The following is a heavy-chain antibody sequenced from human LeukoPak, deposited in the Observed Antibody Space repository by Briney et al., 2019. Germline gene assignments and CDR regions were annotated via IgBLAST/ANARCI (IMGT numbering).Heavy chain of an antibody. CDR2: ISSSSSYI. Sequence: PGGSLRLSCAASGFTFSSYSMNWVHQAPGKGLEWVSSISSSSSYIYYADSVKGRFTISRDNAKNSLYLQMNSLRAEDTAVYYCARDPLHSSGWYYWGQGTLVTVSS. CDR3: ARDPLHSSGWYY. D-gene: IGHD6-19*01. CDR1: GFTFSSYS. J-gene: IGHJ4*02. V-gene: IGHV3-21*01.